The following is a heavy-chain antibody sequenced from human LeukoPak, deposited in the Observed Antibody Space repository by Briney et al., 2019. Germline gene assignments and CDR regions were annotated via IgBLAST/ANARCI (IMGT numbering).Heavy chain of an antibody. V-gene: IGHV3-74*01. D-gene: IGHD2-2*01. CDR3: ATRADIAVVPAALMDV. CDR2: INGDGSGP. J-gene: IGHJ6*04. Sequence: GGSLRLSCAASGFTFSRYWMHWVRQDPGRGRVWVSRINGDGSGPTYADSVKGRFTISRDNGKNTLYLQMNSLRAEDTAVYYCATRADIAVVPAALMDVWGKGTTVTVSS. CDR1: GFTFSRYW.